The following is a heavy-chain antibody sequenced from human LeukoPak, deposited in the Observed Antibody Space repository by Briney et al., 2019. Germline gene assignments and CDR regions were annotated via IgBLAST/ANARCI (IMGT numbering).Heavy chain of an antibody. CDR2: IRSKAYGGTT. J-gene: IGHJ3*02. CDR3: TRRYNYDSSGYYYVRDAFDI. V-gene: IGHV3-49*04. D-gene: IGHD3-22*01. CDR1: GFSFSSYA. Sequence: GGSLRLSCATSGFSFSSYAMSWVRQAPGKGLEWVGFIRSKAYGGTTKNAASVKGRFTISRDDSRSIAYLQMNSLKTEDTAVYYCTRRYNYDSSGYYYVRDAFDIWGQGTMVTVSS.